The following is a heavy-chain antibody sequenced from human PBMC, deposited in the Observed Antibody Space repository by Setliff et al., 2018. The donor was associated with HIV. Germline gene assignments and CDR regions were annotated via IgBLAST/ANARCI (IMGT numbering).Heavy chain of an antibody. D-gene: IGHD6-13*01. Sequence: SLTCAVYGGSFSGYFWSWIRQSPGKGLEWIGEINHRGSANHNPSFKSRVIISVDTSKNQFSLKLSSVAAADTAVYYCARQGGFSSSYYPRNYVDVWGKGTTVTVSS. CDR2: INHRGSA. J-gene: IGHJ6*03. CDR3: ARQGGFSSSYYPRNYVDV. V-gene: IGHV4-34*01. CDR1: GGSFSGYF.